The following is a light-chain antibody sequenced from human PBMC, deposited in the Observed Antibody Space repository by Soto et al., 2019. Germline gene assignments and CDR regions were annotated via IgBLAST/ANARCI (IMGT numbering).Light chain of an antibody. J-gene: IGLJ2*01. CDR3: QTWGTGIQV. V-gene: IGLV4-69*01. Sequence: QLVLTQSPSASASLGASVKLTCTLSSGHSSYAIAWHQQHPEKGPRYLMKLNSAGSHSKGDGIPDRFSGSSSGAERYLTISSRQSEDEADYYCQTWGTGIQVFGGGTKVTVL. CDR1: SGHSSYA. CDR2: LNSAGSH.